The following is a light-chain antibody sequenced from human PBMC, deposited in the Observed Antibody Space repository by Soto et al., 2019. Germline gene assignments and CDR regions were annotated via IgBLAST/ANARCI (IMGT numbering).Light chain of an antibody. J-gene: IGKJ1*01. V-gene: IGKV1-39*01. CDR1: ESISNN. CDR2: AAS. Sequence: DIQVTQSPSSVSASVGDRVTITCRASESISNNLNWYQQKPGKAPKLLIYAASTLQSGVPSRFSGGGSGTDFTLTIGSLQPEDFTTYYCQQTYSTPRGAFGQGTKVEIK. CDR3: QQTYSTPRGA.